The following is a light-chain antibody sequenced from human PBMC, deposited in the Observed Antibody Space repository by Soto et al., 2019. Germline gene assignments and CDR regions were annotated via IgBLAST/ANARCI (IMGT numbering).Light chain of an antibody. J-gene: IGKJ1*01. Sequence: DIQVAQAPSNLAASVGDRVHITWRASQNINRRLAWYQQKPGKAPNLLIYDASSLESGVPARFSGGGSGTEFTLTISSLQPDDFSTFYCQQYNNYPWTFGQGTKVDIK. CDR3: QQYNNYPWT. CDR2: DAS. CDR1: QNINRR. V-gene: IGKV1-5*01.